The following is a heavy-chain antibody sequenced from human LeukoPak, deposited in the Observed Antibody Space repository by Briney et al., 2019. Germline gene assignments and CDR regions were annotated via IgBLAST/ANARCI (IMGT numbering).Heavy chain of an antibody. CDR3: ARERPPGDSSNWFLEGYFDI. Sequence: SVKVSCKASGGTFSSYAITWVRQAPGQGLEWMGRIIPIFGTANYAQKFQGRITITTDESTSTAYMELSTLRSDDTAVYYCARERPPGDSSNWFLEGYFDIWGQGTLVTVSS. D-gene: IGHD6-13*01. CDR1: GGTFSSYA. J-gene: IGHJ4*02. V-gene: IGHV1-69*05. CDR2: IIPIFGTA.